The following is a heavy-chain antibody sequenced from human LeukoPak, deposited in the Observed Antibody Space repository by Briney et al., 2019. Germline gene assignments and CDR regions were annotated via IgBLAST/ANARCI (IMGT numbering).Heavy chain of an antibody. V-gene: IGHV3-13*01. Sequence: PGGSLRLSCAASGFTFSSYDMHWVRQAIGKGLEWVSVIGTTGDTYYPASVKGRFTISRENAKNSLYLQMKSLRAEDTAVYYCARRYGDYGGLDFWGQGTLVTVSS. D-gene: IGHD4-17*01. CDR3: ARRYGDYGGLDF. J-gene: IGHJ4*02. CDR2: IGTTGDT. CDR1: GFTFSSYD.